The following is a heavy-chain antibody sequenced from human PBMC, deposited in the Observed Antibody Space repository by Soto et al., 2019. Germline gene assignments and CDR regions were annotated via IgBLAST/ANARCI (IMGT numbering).Heavy chain of an antibody. D-gene: IGHD2-8*02. Sequence: QVQLQQWGAGLLKPSETLSLTCAVYGGSFSGYYWTWIRQPPGTGLEWIGEINHSGSTNYNPSLKSRVTISVDPSKNQFSLKLTSVTAADTAVYSGARYKSTGLFEYWGQGTLVTVSS. CDR2: INHSGST. CDR1: GGSFSGYY. V-gene: IGHV4-34*01. CDR3: ARYKSTGLFEY. J-gene: IGHJ4*02.